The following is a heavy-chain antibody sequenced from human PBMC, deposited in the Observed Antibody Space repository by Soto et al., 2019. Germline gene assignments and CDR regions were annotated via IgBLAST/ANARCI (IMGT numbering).Heavy chain of an antibody. CDR2: IYKSATT. CDR1: GDSISTVDYF. D-gene: IGHD2-15*01. CDR3: ARGRYCLTGRCFPNWFDS. Sequence: SETLSLTCSVSGDSISTVDYFWTWIRQPPGQALEYIGYIYKSATTYYNPSFESRVAISLDTSKSQFSLNVTSVTAADTAVYFCARGRYCLTGRCFPNWFDSWGQGTLVTVSS. V-gene: IGHV4-30-4*01. J-gene: IGHJ5*01.